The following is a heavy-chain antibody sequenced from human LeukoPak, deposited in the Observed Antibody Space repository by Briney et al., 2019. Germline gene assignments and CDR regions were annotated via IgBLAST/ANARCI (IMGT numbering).Heavy chain of an antibody. CDR1: GFTFSSYG. CDR2: IRYDGSNK. J-gene: IGHJ5*02. CDR3: AKDRPYISSWYGCSTP. Sequence: GGSLRLSCAASGFTFSSYGMHWVRQAPGKGLEWVAFIRYDGSNKYYADSVKGRFTISRDNSKNTLHLQMNGLRAEDTAVYYCAKDRPYISSWYGCSTPWGQGTLVTVSS. D-gene: IGHD6-13*01. V-gene: IGHV3-30*02.